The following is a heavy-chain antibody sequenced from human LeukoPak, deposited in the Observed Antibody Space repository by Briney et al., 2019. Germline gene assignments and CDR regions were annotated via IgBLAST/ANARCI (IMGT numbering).Heavy chain of an antibody. CDR2: IRYDGSNK. CDR1: GFTFSSYG. J-gene: IGHJ3*02. D-gene: IGHD5-12*01. V-gene: IGHV3-30*02. CDR3: AKGNSRATYAFDI. Sequence: GGSLRLSCAASGFTFSSYGMYWVRQAPGKGLEWVAFIRYDGSNKYYADSVKGRFTISRDNSKNTLYLQMNSLRAEDTAVYYCAKGNSRATYAFDIWGQGTMVTVSS.